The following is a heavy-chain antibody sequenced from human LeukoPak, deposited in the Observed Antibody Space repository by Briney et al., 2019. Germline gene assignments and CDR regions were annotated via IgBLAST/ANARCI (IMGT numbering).Heavy chain of an antibody. Sequence: ASVKVSCKASGYTFTSYGISWVRQAPGQGLEWMGWISAYNGNTNYAQKLQGRVTMTTDTSTSTAYMELRSLRSDDTAVYYCARMNIVATIWYYYYYMDVWGKGTTVTISS. CDR2: ISAYNGNT. J-gene: IGHJ6*03. CDR1: GYTFTSYG. V-gene: IGHV1-18*01. CDR3: ARMNIVATIWYYYYYMDV. D-gene: IGHD5-12*01.